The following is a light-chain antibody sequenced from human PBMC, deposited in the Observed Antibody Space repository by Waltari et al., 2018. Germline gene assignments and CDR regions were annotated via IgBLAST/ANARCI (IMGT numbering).Light chain of an antibody. CDR3: QQANSFPLT. V-gene: IGKV1-12*01. CDR1: QGISSC. Sequence: DIQMTQSPASVSASVGDRVTLTCRASQGISSCLAWYQQKPGKAPKLLIYAASSLQSGVPSRFSGSGSGTDFTLTISSLQPEDFATYYCQQANSFPLTFGPGTKVDIK. CDR2: AAS. J-gene: IGKJ3*01.